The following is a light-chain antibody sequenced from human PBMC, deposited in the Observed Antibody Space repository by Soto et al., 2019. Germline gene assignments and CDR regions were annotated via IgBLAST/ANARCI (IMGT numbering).Light chain of an antibody. CDR1: QSVSSY. V-gene: IGKV3-11*01. J-gene: IGKJ5*01. CDR3: QQRSNWPPVIT. CDR2: DAS. Sequence: EIVLTQSPATLSLSPGERATLSCRASQSVSSYLAWYQQKPGQAPRLLIYDASNRATGIPARFSGSGSGTEFTLTISSLQSEDFSVYYCQQRSNWPPVITFGQGTRLEIK.